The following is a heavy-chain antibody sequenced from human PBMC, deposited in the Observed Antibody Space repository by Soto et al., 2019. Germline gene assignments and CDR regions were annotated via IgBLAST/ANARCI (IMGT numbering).Heavy chain of an antibody. CDR1: GFTCSSYA. V-gene: IGHV3-23*01. CDR2: ISGSGGST. D-gene: IGHD2-15*01. Sequence: EVQLLESGGGLIQPGGSLRLSCAASGFTCSSYAMSWVRQAPGKGLEWVSAISGSGGSTYYADSVKGRFTISRDNSKNTLYLQMNSLRAEDTAVYYCAKDPDYCSGGSCYPVFDYWGQGTLVSVFS. CDR3: AKDPDYCSGGSCYPVFDY. J-gene: IGHJ4*02.